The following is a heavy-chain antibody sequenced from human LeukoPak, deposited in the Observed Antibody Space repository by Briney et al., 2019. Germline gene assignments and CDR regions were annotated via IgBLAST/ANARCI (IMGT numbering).Heavy chain of an antibody. V-gene: IGHV3-64*01. CDR2: ISSNGGST. J-gene: IGHJ4*02. CDR3: AKNMGATDYYFDY. CDR1: GFTFSSYA. Sequence: GGSLRLSCAASGFTFSSYAMHWVRQAPGKGLEYVSAISSNGGSTYYANSVKGRFTISRDNSKNTLYLQMGSLRAEDMAVYYCAKNMGATDYYFDYWGQGTPVTVSS. D-gene: IGHD1-26*01.